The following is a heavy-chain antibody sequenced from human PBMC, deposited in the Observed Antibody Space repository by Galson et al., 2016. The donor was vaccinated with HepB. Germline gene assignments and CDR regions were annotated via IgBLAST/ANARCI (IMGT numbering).Heavy chain of an antibody. J-gene: IGHJ6*02. Sequence: SVKVSCKASGYTFTNYGVHWVRQAPGQRPEWMGWILAGNDNIKYSEKFQDRVIFSRDTSASTIYLELSSLRFEDTAVYYCARAPGNYYGLDVWGQGTAVAVSS. CDR1: GYTFTNYG. CDR2: ILAGNDNI. CDR3: ARAPGNYYGLDV. V-gene: IGHV1-3*01.